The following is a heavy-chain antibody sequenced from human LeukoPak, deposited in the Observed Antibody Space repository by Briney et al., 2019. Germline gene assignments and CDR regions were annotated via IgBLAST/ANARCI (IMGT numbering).Heavy chain of an antibody. D-gene: IGHD6-19*01. CDR2: INFSGRI. CDR1: GGSINSYY. J-gene: IGHJ4*02. Sequence: SETLSLTCTVSGGSINSYYWSWIRQPPGKGLEWIGYINFSGRINYNPSLKSRVTISGDTSKNQFSLRLSSMTAADTAVYYCARGAGWYEYWGQGTLVTVSS. V-gene: IGHV4-59*01. CDR3: ARGAGWYEY.